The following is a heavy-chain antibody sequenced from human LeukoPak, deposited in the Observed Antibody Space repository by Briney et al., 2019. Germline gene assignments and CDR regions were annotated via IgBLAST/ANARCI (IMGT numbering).Heavy chain of an antibody. CDR3: VRGYSGYDDY. CDR2: ISSHGDNT. J-gene: IGHJ4*02. V-gene: IGHV3-64D*09. CDR1: GFTFSSYA. D-gene: IGHD5-12*01. Sequence: PGGSLRLSCSASGFTFSSYAMHWVRQTPGKGLEYVSAISSHGDNTYYADSVKGRFTISRDNSKNTLFLQMSSLRAEDTAVYYFVRGYSGYDDYWGQGTLVTVSS.